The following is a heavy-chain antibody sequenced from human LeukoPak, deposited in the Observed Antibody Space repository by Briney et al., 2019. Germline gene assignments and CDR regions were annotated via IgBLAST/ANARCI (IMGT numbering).Heavy chain of an antibody. CDR2: ISSNGGST. D-gene: IGHD1-1*01. CDR3: VEETRYPPRLFDY. J-gene: IGHJ4*02. CDR1: GFTFSSYA. V-gene: IGHV3-64D*06. Sequence: GGSLRLSCSASGFTFSSYAMHWVRQAPGKGLEYVSAISSNGGSTYYADSVKGRFTISRDNSENTLYLQMSSLRAEDTAVYYCVEETRYPPRLFDYWGQGTLVTVSS.